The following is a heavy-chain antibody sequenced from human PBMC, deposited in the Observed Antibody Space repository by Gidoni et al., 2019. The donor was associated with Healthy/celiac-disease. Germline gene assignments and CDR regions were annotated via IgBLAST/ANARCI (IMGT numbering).Heavy chain of an antibody. CDR1: GGSLSSSNW. V-gene: IGHV4-4*02. D-gene: IGHD6-13*01. J-gene: IGHJ3*02. CDR2: IYRSGST. Sequence: QVQLQESGPGLVKPSGTLSLTCAVSGGSLSSSNWWSWVRQPPGKGLEWIGEIYRSGSTNYNASLKSRVTISVDKSKNQISLKLSSVTAADTAMYYCARGLYSSSWNDAFDMWGQGTMVTVSS. CDR3: ARGLYSSSWNDAFDM.